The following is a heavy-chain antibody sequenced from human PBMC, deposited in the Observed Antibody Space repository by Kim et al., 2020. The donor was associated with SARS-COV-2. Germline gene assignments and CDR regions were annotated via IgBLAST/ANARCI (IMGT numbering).Heavy chain of an antibody. CDR1: GYTFTSYY. J-gene: IGHJ6*02. CDR2: INPSGGST. CDR3: ARDLTGTTGGDYYYGMDV. Sequence: ASVKVSCKASGYTFTSYYMHWVRQAPGQGLEWMGIINPSGGSTSYAQKFQGRVTMTSGTSTSTVYMELRSLRSEDTAGYYSARDLTGTTGGDYYYGMDVWGQGTTVTVSS. D-gene: IGHD1-7*01. V-gene: IGHV1-46*01.